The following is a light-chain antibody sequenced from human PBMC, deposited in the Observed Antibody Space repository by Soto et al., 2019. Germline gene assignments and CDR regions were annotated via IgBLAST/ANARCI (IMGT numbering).Light chain of an antibody. J-gene: IGLJ1*01. V-gene: IGLV2-14*01. CDR1: SSDIGDYNS. CDR3: SSYTSSNTYV. Sequence: QSALTQPASVSGSPGQSITISCTGTSSDIGDYNSVSWYQQHPGKAPKLMIYEVSNRPSGISNRFSGSKSGNTASLTISGPQAEDEADYSCSSYTSSNTYVFGTGTKVTVL. CDR2: EVS.